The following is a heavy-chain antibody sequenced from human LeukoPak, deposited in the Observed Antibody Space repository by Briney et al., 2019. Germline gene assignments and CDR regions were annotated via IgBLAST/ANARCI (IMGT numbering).Heavy chain of an antibody. D-gene: IGHD1-1*01. J-gene: IGHJ4*02. CDR2: ISAYSGYT. Sequence: ASVKVSCKASGYTFTSFGISWVRQAPGQGLEWMGWISAYSGYTEYPQNLQGRVTLTTDSSTSTAYLDLRGLRPDDTAVYYCARVEGGKFDYWGQGTLVTVSS. CDR3: ARVEGGKFDY. V-gene: IGHV1-18*01. CDR1: GYTFTSFG.